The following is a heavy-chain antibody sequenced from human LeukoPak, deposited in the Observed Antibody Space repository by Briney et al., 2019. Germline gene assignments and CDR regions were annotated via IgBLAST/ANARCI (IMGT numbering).Heavy chain of an antibody. Sequence: SETLSLTCTVSGGSISSSSYYWGWIRQPPGKGLEWIGSIFYSGSTYYNPSLKSRVTISVDTSKNQFSLKLSSVTAADTAVYYCARSRPYYYDSSGYPFDYWGQGTLVTVSS. CDR1: GGSISSSSYY. D-gene: IGHD3-22*01. V-gene: IGHV4-39*07. J-gene: IGHJ4*02. CDR2: IFYSGST. CDR3: ARSRPYYYDSSGYPFDY.